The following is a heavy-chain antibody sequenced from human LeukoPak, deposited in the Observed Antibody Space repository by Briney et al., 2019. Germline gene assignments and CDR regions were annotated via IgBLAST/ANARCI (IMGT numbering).Heavy chain of an antibody. Sequence: ASVKVSCKASGYTFTGYYMHWVRQAPGQGLEWMGWINPNSGGTNYAQKFQGRVTMTRDTSISTAYMELSRLRSDDTAVYYCASRYCSGGSCSYFDYWGQGTLVTVSP. CDR2: INPNSGGT. CDR3: ASRYCSGGSCSYFDY. D-gene: IGHD2-15*01. V-gene: IGHV1-2*02. CDR1: GYTFTGYY. J-gene: IGHJ4*02.